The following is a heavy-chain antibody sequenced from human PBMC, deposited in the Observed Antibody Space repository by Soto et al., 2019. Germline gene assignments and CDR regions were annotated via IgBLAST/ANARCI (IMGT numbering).Heavy chain of an antibody. V-gene: IGHV3-33*01. Sequence: GGSLRLSCAASGFTFSSYGMHWVRQAPGKGLEWVAVIWYDGSNKYYADSVKGRFTISRDNSKNTLYLQMNSLRAEDTAVYYCAREGLLYCSSTSCLFDYWGQGTLVTVSS. CDR3: AREGLLYCSSTSCLFDY. J-gene: IGHJ4*02. CDR2: IWYDGSNK. CDR1: GFTFSSYG. D-gene: IGHD2-2*01.